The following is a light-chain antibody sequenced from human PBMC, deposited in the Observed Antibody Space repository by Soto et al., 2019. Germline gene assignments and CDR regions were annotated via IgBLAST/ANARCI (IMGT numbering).Light chain of an antibody. V-gene: IGLV2-8*01. J-gene: IGLJ2*01. Sequence: QSVLTQPPSASGSPGQSVTISCTGTSSDVGGYNYVSWYQQHPGKAPKLMIYEVSKRPSGVPDRFSGSKSGITASLTVSGLQAEDEADYYCSSYAGSNPVVFGGGTKLTVL. CDR1: SSDVGGYNY. CDR3: SSYAGSNPVV. CDR2: EVS.